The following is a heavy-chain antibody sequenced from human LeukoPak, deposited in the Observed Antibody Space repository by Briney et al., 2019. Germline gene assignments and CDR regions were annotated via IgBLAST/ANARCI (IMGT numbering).Heavy chain of an antibody. Sequence: GRSLRLSCAASGFTFGDYAMTWVRQAPGKGLEWVGFIRSKAYGGTTEYAASVKGRFTISRDDSKSIAYLQMNSLKTEDTAVYYCTREAGSSGWYVGFDYWGQGTLVTVSS. CDR2: IRSKAYGGTT. V-gene: IGHV3-49*04. CDR1: GFTFGDYA. CDR3: TREAGSSGWYVGFDY. D-gene: IGHD6-19*01. J-gene: IGHJ4*02.